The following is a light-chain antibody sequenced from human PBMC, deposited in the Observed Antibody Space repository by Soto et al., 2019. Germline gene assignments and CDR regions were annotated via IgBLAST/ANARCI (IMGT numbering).Light chain of an antibody. CDR3: QQYGRSPWT. J-gene: IGKJ1*01. V-gene: IGKV3-20*01. Sequence: EIVLTQSPGTVSLSPGERATLSCRASQRVNNNYVAWFQQKTGQAPRLLIHGAPERATGIPDRFSGSGSGTDFTLTISGLEPEDFAVYYCQQYGRSPWTFGRGTKVDFK. CDR1: QRVNNNY. CDR2: GAP.